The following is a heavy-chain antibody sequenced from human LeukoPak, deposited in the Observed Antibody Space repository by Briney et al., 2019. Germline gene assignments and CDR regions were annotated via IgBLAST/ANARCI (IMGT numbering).Heavy chain of an antibody. Sequence: SETLSLTCTVSGGSISSSSYYWGWIRQPPGKGLEWIVSIYYSGSTYYNPSLKSRVTISVDTSKNQFSLKLSSVTAADTAVYYCARRVSWFDPWGQGTLVTVSS. J-gene: IGHJ5*02. CDR2: IYYSGST. V-gene: IGHV4-39*01. CDR1: GGSISSSSYY. CDR3: ARRVSWFDP.